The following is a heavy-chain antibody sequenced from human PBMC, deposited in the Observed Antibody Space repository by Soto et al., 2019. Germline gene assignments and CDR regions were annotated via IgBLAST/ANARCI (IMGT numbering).Heavy chain of an antibody. CDR3: TTRGALGY. CDR1: DLSFSNAY. J-gene: IGHJ4*02. D-gene: IGHD2-15*01. CDR2: IKSKTDGGTI. Sequence: EVQLVESGGGLVKPGESLRLSCAASDLSFSNAYINWVRQAPGKGLEWVGRIKSKTDGGTIDYAAPVKGRFIISRDASSTTVYFQMSRLNTEDTAVYYCTTRGALGYWGQGNGVNVSS. V-gene: IGHV3-15*07.